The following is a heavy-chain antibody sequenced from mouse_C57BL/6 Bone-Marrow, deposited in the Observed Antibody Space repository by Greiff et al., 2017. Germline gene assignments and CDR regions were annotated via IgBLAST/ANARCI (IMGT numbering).Heavy chain of an antibody. V-gene: IGHV5-6*01. CDR1: GFTFSSYG. Sequence: EVQLVESGGDLVKPGGSLKLSCAASGFTFSSYGMSWVRQTPDKRLEWVATISSGGSYTYYPASVKGRFTISRDNAKNTLYLQMSSLKSEDTAMYYCARLDRGYAMDYWGQGTSVTVAS. D-gene: IGHD3-2*01. CDR2: ISSGGSYT. J-gene: IGHJ4*01. CDR3: ARLDRGYAMDY.